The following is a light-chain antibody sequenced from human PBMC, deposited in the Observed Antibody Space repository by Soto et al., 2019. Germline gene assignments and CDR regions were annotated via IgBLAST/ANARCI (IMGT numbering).Light chain of an antibody. CDR3: QESYSVLWGT. CDR2: GAS. CDR1: RTISSW. V-gene: IGKV1-5*01. J-gene: IGKJ1*01. Sequence: DIQMTQSPSTLSGSVGDRVTITCRASRTISSWLAWYQQKPGKAPKLLIYGASSLQGGVPLRFSGSGSGTDFTLTISSLQPEDFATYYCQESYSVLWGTCGQGTKVDIK.